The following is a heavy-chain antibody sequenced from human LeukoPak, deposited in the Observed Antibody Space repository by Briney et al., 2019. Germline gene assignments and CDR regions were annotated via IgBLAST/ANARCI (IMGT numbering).Heavy chain of an antibody. Sequence: PGGSLRLSCAASGFTFSSYAMSWVRQAPGKGLEWVSAISGSGGSTYYADSVKGRFTISRDNSKNTLYLQMNSLRAEDTAVYYCAKDQGSSYSGSYLPFDYWGQGTLVTVSS. CDR2: ISGSGGST. D-gene: IGHD1-26*01. J-gene: IGHJ4*02. CDR3: AKDQGSSYSGSYLPFDY. CDR1: GFTFSSYA. V-gene: IGHV3-23*01.